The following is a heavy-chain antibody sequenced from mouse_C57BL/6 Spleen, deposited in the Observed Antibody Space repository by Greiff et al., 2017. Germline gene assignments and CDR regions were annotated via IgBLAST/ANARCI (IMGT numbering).Heavy chain of an antibody. Sequence: VQLKQSGPELVKPGASVKMSCKASGYTFTDYNMHWVKQSHGKSLEWIGYINPNNGGTSYNQKFKGKATLTVNKSSSTAYMELRSLTSEDSAVYYCARGYYGNYVDYWGQGTTLTVSS. CDR1: GYTFTDYN. V-gene: IGHV1-22*01. D-gene: IGHD2-1*01. CDR2: INPNNGGT. CDR3: ARGYYGNYVDY. J-gene: IGHJ2*01.